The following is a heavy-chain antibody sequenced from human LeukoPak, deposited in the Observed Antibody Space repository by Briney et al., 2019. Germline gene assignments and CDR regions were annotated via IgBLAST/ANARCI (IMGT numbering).Heavy chain of an antibody. V-gene: IGHV3-53*01. CDR2: IYSGGSA. CDR1: GFTVSSNY. D-gene: IGHD3-10*01. Sequence: GGSLRLSCAASGFTVSSNYMSWVRQAPGKGLEWVSVIYSGGSAYYADSVKGRFTISRDNSKSTLYFQMNSLRAEDTAVYYCARTKAVRAPPYYYYMDVWGKGTTVTISS. J-gene: IGHJ6*03. CDR3: ARTKAVRAPPYYYYMDV.